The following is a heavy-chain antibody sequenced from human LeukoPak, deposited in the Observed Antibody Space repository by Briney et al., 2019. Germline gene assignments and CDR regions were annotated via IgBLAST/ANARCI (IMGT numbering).Heavy chain of an antibody. Sequence: TGGSLRLSCAASGFTFSSYSMSWVRQAPGKGLEWVSSISSSSTYRYYAASVRGRFTISRDNAKNSLYLQMNSLRAEDTALYYCARSLRVRGVPDYMDVWGKGTTVTISS. CDR3: ARSLRVRGVPDYMDV. CDR1: GFTFSSYS. CDR2: ISSSSTYR. J-gene: IGHJ6*03. D-gene: IGHD3-10*01. V-gene: IGHV3-21*01.